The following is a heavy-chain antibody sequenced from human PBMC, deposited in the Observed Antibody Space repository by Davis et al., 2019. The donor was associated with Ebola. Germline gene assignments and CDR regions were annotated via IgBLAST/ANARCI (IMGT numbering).Heavy chain of an antibody. D-gene: IGHD3-3*01. CDR1: GGTFSSYA. J-gene: IGHJ6*02. Sequence: SVKVSCKASGGTFSSYAISWVRQAPGQGLEWMGGIIPIFGTANYAQKFQGRVTITADESTSTAYMELSSLRSEDTAVYYCSCYYDFWSGYYNGVYYYYYGMDVWGQGTTVTVSS. CDR2: IIPIFGTA. V-gene: IGHV1-69*13. CDR3: SCYYDFWSGYYNGVYYYYYGMDV.